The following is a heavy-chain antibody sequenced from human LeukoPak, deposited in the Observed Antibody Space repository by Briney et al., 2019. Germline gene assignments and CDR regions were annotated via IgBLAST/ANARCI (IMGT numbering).Heavy chain of an antibody. CDR1: GGTFSSYA. V-gene: IGHV1-2*02. Sequence: ASVKVSCKASGGTFSSYAISWVRQAPGQGLEWMGWINPNSGGTNYAQKFQGRVTMTRDTSISTAYMELSRLRTDDTAVYYCARGTRGYSYGFYYYYMDVWGKGTTVTVSS. D-gene: IGHD5-18*01. CDR3: ARGTRGYSYGFYYYYMDV. J-gene: IGHJ6*03. CDR2: INPNSGGT.